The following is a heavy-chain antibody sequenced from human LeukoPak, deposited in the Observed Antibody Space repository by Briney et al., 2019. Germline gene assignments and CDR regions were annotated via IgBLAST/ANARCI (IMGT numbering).Heavy chain of an antibody. J-gene: IGHJ4*02. CDR1: GFTFSPYW. D-gene: IGHD3-16*01. Sequence: GGSLRLSCAASGFTFSPYWMHWVRQAPGKGLVWVSRIKGDGSITSYADSVKGRFTISRDNAKNTLFLQVNSLRADDTAANYCTRGDNFDFWGQGTLVTVSS. CDR2: IKGDGSIT. CDR3: TRGDNFDF. V-gene: IGHV3-74*01.